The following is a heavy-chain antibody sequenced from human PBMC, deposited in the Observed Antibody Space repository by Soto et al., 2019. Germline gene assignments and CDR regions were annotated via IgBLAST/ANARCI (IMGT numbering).Heavy chain of an antibody. CDR2: IIPILGIA. CDR1: GYTFTSYG. D-gene: IGHD4-17*01. J-gene: IGHJ5*02. CDR3: ARSDYGDPRMGFDP. V-gene: IGHV1-69*04. Sequence: KVSCKASGYTFTSYGISWVRQAPGQGLEWMGRIIPILGIANYAQKFQGRVTITADKSTSTAYMELSSLRSEDTAVYYCARSDYGDPRMGFDPWGQGTLVTVSS.